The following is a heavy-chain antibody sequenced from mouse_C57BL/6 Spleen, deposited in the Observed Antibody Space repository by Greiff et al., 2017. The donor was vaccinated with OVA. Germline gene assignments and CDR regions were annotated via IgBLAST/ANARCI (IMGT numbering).Heavy chain of an antibody. J-gene: IGHJ2*01. Sequence: QVQLQQPGAELVRPGSSVKLSCKASGYTFTSYWMDWVKQRPGQGLEWIGNIYPSDSETHYNQKFKDKATLTVDKSSSTAYMQLSSLTAEYSAVYYCARWGFVTTAYYFDYWGQGTTLTVSS. D-gene: IGHD1-1*01. CDR2: IYPSDSET. CDR1: GYTFTSYW. V-gene: IGHV1-61*01. CDR3: ARWGFVTTAYYFDY.